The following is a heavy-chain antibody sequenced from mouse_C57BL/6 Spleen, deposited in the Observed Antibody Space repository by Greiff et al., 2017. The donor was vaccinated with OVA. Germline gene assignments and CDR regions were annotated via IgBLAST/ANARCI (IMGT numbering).Heavy chain of an antibody. Sequence: VHVKQSGPELVKPGDSVKISCKASGYSFTGYFMNWVMQSHGQSLEWIGRINPYNGDTFYNQKFKGKATLTVDKSSSTAHMELRSLTSEDSAVYYCARRDYGSSYEWFAYWGQGTLVTVSA. V-gene: IGHV1-20*01. CDR3: ARRDYGSSYEWFAY. J-gene: IGHJ3*01. CDR2: INPYNGDT. CDR1: GYSFTGYF. D-gene: IGHD1-1*01.